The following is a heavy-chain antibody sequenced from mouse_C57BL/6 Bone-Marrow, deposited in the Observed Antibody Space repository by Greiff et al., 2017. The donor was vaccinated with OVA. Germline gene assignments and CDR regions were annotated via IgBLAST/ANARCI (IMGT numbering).Heavy chain of an antibody. CDR2: FHPYNDDT. J-gene: IGHJ3*01. CDR1: GYPFTTYP. Sequence: QVHVKQSGAELVKPGASVKMSCKASGYPFTTYPIEWMKQKHGKSLEWIGNFHPYNDDTKYNEKFKGKATLTVEKSSSTGYLELSRLTSDDSAVYYCARPGDYDWDWFAYWGQGTLVTVSA. CDR3: ARPGDYDWDWFAY. D-gene: IGHD2-4*01. V-gene: IGHV1-47*01.